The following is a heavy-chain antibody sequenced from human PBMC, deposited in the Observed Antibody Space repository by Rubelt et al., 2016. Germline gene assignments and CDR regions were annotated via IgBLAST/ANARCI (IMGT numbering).Heavy chain of an antibody. D-gene: IGHD4-17*01. CDR2: IIPILGIA. CDR3: ARKADYGDYTQYYYYGMDV. Sequence: KVSCKASGGTFSSYAISWVRQAPGQGLEWMGGIIPILGIANYAQKFQGRVTITADKSTSTAYMELSSLRSEDTAVYYCARKADYGDYTQYYYYGMDVWGQGTTVTVSS. CDR1: GGTFSSYA. V-gene: IGHV1-69*10. J-gene: IGHJ6*02.